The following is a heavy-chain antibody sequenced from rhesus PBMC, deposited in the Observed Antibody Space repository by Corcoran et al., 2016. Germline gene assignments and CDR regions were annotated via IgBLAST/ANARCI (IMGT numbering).Heavy chain of an antibody. J-gene: IGHJ4*01. V-gene: IGHV4-147*01. CDR2: MYGGSGST. Sequence: QVQLQESGPGLVKPSETLPLTCAVSGASISNNYWSWIRQRPGKGLGWIGYMYGGSGSTSSNPSLKSRVTISKDTSKNQFSLKLSSVTAADTAVYYCARGGTLFDYWGQGVMVTVSS. CDR1: GASISNNY. CDR3: ARGGTLFDY.